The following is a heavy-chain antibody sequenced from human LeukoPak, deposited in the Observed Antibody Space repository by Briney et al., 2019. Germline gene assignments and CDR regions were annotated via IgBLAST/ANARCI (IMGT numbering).Heavy chain of an antibody. CDR2: ISSSSTTI. Sequence: GGSLRLSCAASGFTFSSYSMMWVRQAPGKGLEWVSYISSSSTTIHYADSVKGRFTISRDNAKNSVYLQMNSLRAEDTAVYYCARDRGYSYADYWGQGTLVTVSS. D-gene: IGHD5-18*01. V-gene: IGHV3-48*01. CDR1: GFTFSSYS. CDR3: ARDRGYSYADY. J-gene: IGHJ4*02.